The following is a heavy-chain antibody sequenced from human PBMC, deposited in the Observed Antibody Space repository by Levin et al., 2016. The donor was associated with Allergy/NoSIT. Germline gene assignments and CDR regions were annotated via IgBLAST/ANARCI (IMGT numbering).Heavy chain of an antibody. CDR2: IYYSGST. Sequence: SETLSLTCTVSGGSISSSSYYWGWIRQPPGKGLEWIGSIYYSGSTYYNPSLKSRVTISVDTSKNQFSLKLSSVTAADTAVYYCARRRSGWLQLKNSGSWFDPWGQGTLVTVSS. J-gene: IGHJ5*02. D-gene: IGHD5-24*01. CDR1: GGSISSSSYY. V-gene: IGHV4-39*01. CDR3: ARRRSGWLQLKNSGSWFDP.